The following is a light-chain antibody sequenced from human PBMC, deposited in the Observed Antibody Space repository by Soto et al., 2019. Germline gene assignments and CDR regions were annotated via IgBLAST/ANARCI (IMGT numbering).Light chain of an antibody. CDR1: QSIYDNH. J-gene: IGKJ4*01. Sequence: VLTQSPDTLSLSPGERATLSCGASQSIYDNHLAWNQQKPGLAPKLLVYDASNRASGIPDRFSGSGSGTDFTLTISRLEPEDSAVYYCQQYGDSVFTFGGGTKVAIK. V-gene: IGKV3D-20*01. CDR3: QQYGDSVFT. CDR2: DAS.